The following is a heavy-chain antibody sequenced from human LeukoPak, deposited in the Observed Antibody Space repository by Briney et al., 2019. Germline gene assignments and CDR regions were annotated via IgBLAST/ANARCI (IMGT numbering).Heavy chain of an antibody. CDR3: ANLGNWNDVRDY. J-gene: IGHJ4*02. CDR1: GFTFISYA. CDR2: ISAGGGTI. D-gene: IGHD1-20*01. V-gene: IGHV3-23*01. Sequence: GGSLRLSCAASGFTFISYAMTWARQAPGKGLEWVSAISAGGGTILYADSVKGRFTISRDNSKNTLYLQMNSLRAEDTAVYYCANLGNWNDVRDYWGQGTLVTVSS.